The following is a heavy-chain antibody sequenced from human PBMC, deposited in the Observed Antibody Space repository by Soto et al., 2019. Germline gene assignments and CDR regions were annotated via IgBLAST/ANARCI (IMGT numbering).Heavy chain of an antibody. J-gene: IGHJ3*02. Sequence: GGSLRLSCAASGFTFSSYSMNWVRQAPGKGLEWVSSISSSSSYIYYTDSVKGRFTISRDNAKNSLYLQMNSLRAEDTAVYYCARVMVGATTRAFHICGQGTMVTVSS. CDR1: GFTFSSYS. CDR3: ARVMVGATTRAFHI. V-gene: IGHV3-21*01. D-gene: IGHD1-26*01. CDR2: ISSSSSYI.